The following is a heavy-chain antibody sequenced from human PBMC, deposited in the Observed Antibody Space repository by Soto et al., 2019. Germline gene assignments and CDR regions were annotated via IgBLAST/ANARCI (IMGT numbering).Heavy chain of an antibody. Sequence: SATLYLACPVSGGSIRSLNHYCCWIRHPPGQGLDWIGSIYYSGITYYNPSLKSRVTISVDTSKNQFSLKLNSVTAADTAVYYCARGALNYDLWSGPNNGGMDVWGQGTTVTVSS. CDR3: ARGALNYDLWSGPNNGGMDV. J-gene: IGHJ6*02. CDR2: IYYSGIT. V-gene: IGHV4-39*01. D-gene: IGHD3-3*01. CDR1: GGSIRSLNHY.